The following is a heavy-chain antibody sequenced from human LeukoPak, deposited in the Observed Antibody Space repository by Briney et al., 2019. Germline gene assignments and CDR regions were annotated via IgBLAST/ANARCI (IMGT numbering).Heavy chain of an antibody. J-gene: IGHJ4*02. CDR1: GYTFSACY. V-gene: IGHV1-2*02. CDR3: ARIGISGSYWDFDQ. CDR2: IDPNSGGT. Sequence: GASVTVSCTASGYTFSACYLHWVRQAPGQGLEWMGWIDPNSGGTKYAQNFQGRVAMTRDTSISTAYMELSSLRSADTAVYYCARIGISGSYWDFDQWGQGTLVTVSS. D-gene: IGHD1-26*01.